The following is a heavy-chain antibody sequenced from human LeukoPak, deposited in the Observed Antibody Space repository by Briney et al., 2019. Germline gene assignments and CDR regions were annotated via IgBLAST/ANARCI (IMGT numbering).Heavy chain of an antibody. CDR2: ISYDGSNK. V-gene: IGHV3-30*09. CDR1: GFTFSSYA. CDR3: TGMGPFDY. Sequence: GGSLRLSCAASGFTFSSYAMHWVRQAPGKGLEWVAVISYDGSNKYYADSVKGRFAISRDNSKNTLYLQMNSLRAEDTAIYYCTGMGPFDYWGQGTLVTVSS. J-gene: IGHJ4*02. D-gene: IGHD1-14*01.